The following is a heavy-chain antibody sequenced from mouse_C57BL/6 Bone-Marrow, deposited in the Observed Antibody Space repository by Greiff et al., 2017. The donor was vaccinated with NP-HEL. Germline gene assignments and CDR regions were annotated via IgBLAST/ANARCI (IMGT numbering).Heavy chain of an antibody. Sequence: QVQLQQPGAELVMPGASVKLPCKASGYTFTSYWMHWVKQRPGQGLEWIGEIDPSDSYTNYNQKFKGKSTLTVDKSSSTAYMQLSSLTSEDSAVYYCAREIVYLGFAYWGQGTLVTVSA. D-gene: IGHD2-3*01. V-gene: IGHV1-69*01. CDR1: GYTFTSYW. CDR3: AREIVYLGFAY. CDR2: IDPSDSYT. J-gene: IGHJ3*01.